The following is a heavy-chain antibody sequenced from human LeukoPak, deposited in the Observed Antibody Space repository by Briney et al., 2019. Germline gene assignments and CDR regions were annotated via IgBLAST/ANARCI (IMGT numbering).Heavy chain of an antibody. V-gene: IGHV4-39*01. CDR3: ARHRYGDYGDY. CDR2: IYYSEST. J-gene: IGHJ4*02. Sequence: SETLCLTCTVSGGSISSSSYYWGWIRPPPGMGREWIGSIYYSESTYYNPSLKSRVTISVDTSKNQFSLKLSSVTAADTAVYYCARHRYGDYGDYWGQGTLVTVSS. D-gene: IGHD4-17*01. CDR1: GGSISSSSYY.